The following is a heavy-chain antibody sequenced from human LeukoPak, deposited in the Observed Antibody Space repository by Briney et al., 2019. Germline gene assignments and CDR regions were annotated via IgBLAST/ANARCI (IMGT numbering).Heavy chain of an antibody. CDR2: ISGSGDNT. D-gene: IGHD3-22*01. V-gene: IGHV3-23*01. J-gene: IGHJ4*02. Sequence: AGGSLRLSCAGSGFPFSNYAMSWVRQAPGKGLQWVSGISGSGDNTYYADSVKGRFTISRDNSKNTLYLQMNSLRAEDTAVYYCARRAGDYSHPYDYWGQGILVTVSS. CDR3: ARRAGDYSHPYDY. CDR1: GFPFSNYA.